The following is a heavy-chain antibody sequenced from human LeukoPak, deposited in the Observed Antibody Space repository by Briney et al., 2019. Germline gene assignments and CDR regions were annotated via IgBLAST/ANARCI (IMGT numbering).Heavy chain of an antibody. J-gene: IGHJ3*02. D-gene: IGHD6-13*01. CDR3: ARPRLGSINWYIALDI. CDR1: EFPFSSYS. V-gene: IGHV3-21*01. Sequence: PGGSLTLSCAASEFPFSSYSMIWVRQAPGKGLEWGSSIGSSGTYIYYADSVKGGFTISRDNAKNSLYLQMNGLRAEDTAVYYCARPRLGSINWYIALDIWGQGTMVTVSS. CDR2: IGSSGTYI.